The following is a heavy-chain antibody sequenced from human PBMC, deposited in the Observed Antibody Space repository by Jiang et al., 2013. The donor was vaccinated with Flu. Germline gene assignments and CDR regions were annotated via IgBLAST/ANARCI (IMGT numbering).Heavy chain of an antibody. CDR2: INHSGST. Sequence: LKPSETLSLTCAVYGGSFSGYYWSWIRQPPGKGLEWIGEINHSGSTNYNPSLKSRVTISVDTSKNQFSLKLSSVTAADTAVYYCARFSGSRAIPTQYYFDYWGQGTLVTVSS. D-gene: IGHD6-19*01. V-gene: IGHV4-34*01. J-gene: IGHJ4*02. CDR3: ARFSGSRAIPTQYYFDY. CDR1: GGSFSGYY.